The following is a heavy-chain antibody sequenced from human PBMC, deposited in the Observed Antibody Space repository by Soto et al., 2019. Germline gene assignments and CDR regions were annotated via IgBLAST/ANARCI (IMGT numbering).Heavy chain of an antibody. CDR2: ISGSGGNT. V-gene: IGHV3-23*01. D-gene: IGHD2-15*01. CDR3: AKWAAVYSTYYFDD. Sequence: EVQLLESGGGLVQPGGSLRLSCAASGFTFSSYAMSWVRQAPGKGLEWVSAISGSGGNTYYADSVKGRFTISSDNSKNTLHLQMNSLRAEDTAVYYCAKWAAVYSTYYFDDWGQGTLVTVSS. CDR1: GFTFSSYA. J-gene: IGHJ4*02.